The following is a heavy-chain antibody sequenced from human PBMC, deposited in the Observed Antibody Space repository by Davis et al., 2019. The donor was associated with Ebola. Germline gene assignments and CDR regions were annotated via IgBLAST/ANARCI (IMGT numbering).Heavy chain of an antibody. CDR2: IKSKADSGTT. D-gene: IGHD3-10*01. V-gene: IGHV3-15*07. CDR1: GFTFNDAW. J-gene: IGHJ4*02. Sequence: GGSLRLSCAASGFTFNDAWMNWVRQAPGKGLEWVGRIKSKADSGTTDYAAPVKGRFTISRDDSKGIAYLHMNSLKTEDTAVYYCTHSGVEYWGQGTLVTVSS. CDR3: THSGVEY.